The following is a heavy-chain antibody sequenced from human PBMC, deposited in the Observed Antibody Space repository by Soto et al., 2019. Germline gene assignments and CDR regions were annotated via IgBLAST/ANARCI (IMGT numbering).Heavy chain of an antibody. V-gene: IGHV4-4*02. CDR1: GGSISSSNW. D-gene: IGHD4-4*01. J-gene: IGHJ4*02. Sequence: SETLSLTCAVSGGSISSSNWWGWARQPPGKGLEWILEIHHSGNANYNPSLKSRVTISVDKSKNQFSLNLNSVTAADTAVYYCERDQAVTYWGQGILGTVSS. CDR3: ERDQAVTY. CDR2: IHHSGNA.